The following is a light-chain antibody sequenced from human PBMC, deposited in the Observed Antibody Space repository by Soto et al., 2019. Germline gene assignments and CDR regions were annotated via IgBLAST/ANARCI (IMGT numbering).Light chain of an antibody. J-gene: IGLJ1*01. CDR3: SSYTSSSILYV. CDR1: SSDVGSYNY. CDR2: EVS. Sequence: QSALAQPASVSGSPGQSITISCTGTSSDVGSYNYVSWYQQHPGKAPKLMIYEVSNRPSGVSNRFSGSKSGNTASLTISGLQAEDEADYYCSSYTSSSILYVFGTGTKVTVL. V-gene: IGLV2-14*01.